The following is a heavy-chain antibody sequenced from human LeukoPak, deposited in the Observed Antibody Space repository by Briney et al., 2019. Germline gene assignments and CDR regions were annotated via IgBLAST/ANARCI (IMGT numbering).Heavy chain of an antibody. CDR3: ARGPLTGSMLGDFDY. CDR2: INWNGDST. D-gene: IGHD7-27*01. Sequence: GGSLRLSCAASGFTFDDYGMSWVRQAPGKGLEWVSGINWNGDSTDYADSVKGRFTISRDNARNSLYVQMNSLRAEDTALYYCARGPLTGSMLGDFDYWGQGTLVTVSS. V-gene: IGHV3-20*04. CDR1: GFTFDDYG. J-gene: IGHJ4*02.